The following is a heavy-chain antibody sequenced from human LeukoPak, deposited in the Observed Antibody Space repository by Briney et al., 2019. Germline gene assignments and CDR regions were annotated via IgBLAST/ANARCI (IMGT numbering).Heavy chain of an antibody. CDR1: GFTFSSYS. D-gene: IGHD2-2*01. CDR2: ISSRSSYI. CDR3: ARAPTVLVGYCSSSSCQADY. V-gene: IGHV3-21*01. J-gene: IGHJ4*02. Sequence: PGGSLRLSCAASGFTFSSYSMNWGRQAPGEGLGGGSSISSRSSYIYYADSVKGRFTISRDNAKNSLYLQMNSLRAEDTAVYYCARAPTVLVGYCSSSSCQADYWGQGTLVTVSS.